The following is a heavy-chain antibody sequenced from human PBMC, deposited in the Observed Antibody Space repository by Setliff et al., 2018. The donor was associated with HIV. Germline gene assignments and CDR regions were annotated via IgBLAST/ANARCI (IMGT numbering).Heavy chain of an antibody. CDR3: ARSLPQLDGFDF. CDR1: GFTFDDYT. CDR2: ISWDGDST. Sequence: AGGSLRLSCAASGFTFDDYTMHWVRQAPGKGLEWVSLISWDGDSTYYADSVKGRFTISRDNSENSLYLQMNSLRTEDTALYYCARSLPQLDGFDFWGQGTLVTVSS. V-gene: IGHV3-43*01. D-gene: IGHD1-1*01. J-gene: IGHJ4*02.